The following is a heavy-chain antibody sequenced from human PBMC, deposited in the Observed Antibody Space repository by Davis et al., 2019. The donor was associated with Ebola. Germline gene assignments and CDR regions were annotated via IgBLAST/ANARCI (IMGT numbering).Heavy chain of an antibody. CDR3: ARDRIAGDIVVVPAAIRYGMDV. Sequence: AASVKVSCKASGYTFTNYGINWVRQAPGQGLEWMGMINPNDGRTIYAQKFQGRVTMTRDTSISTAYMELSRLRSDDTAVYYCARDRIAGDIVVVPAAIRYGMDVWGKGTTVTVSS. J-gene: IGHJ6*04. D-gene: IGHD2-2*01. CDR2: INPNDGRT. V-gene: IGHV1-2*02. CDR1: GYTFTNYG.